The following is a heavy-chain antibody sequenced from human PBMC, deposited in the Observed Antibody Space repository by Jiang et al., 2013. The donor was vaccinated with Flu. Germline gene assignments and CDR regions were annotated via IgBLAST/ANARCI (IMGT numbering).Heavy chain of an antibody. CDR1: GDSVSSNSAA. CDR3: AQEAIAAAGSGTIAMDV. Sequence: QTLSLTCAISGDSVSSNSAAWNWIRQSPSRGLEWLGRTYYRSKWYNDYAVSVKSRITINPDTSKNQFSLQLNSVTPEDTAVYYCAQEAIAAAGSGTIAMDVWGQGTTVTVSS. J-gene: IGHJ6*02. D-gene: IGHD6-13*01. CDR2: TYYRSKWYN. V-gene: IGHV6-1*01.